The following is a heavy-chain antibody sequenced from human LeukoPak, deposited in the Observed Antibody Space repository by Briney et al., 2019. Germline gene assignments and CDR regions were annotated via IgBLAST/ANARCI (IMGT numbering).Heavy chain of an antibody. Sequence: GGSLRLSCAASGLTVSSNYMSWVRQAPGKGLEWVSVIHSGGTKYYADSVKGRFTISRDNSKNTLYLQMNSLRAEDTAVYYCARNLGRIPPGIFDYWGQGTLVTVSS. CDR1: GLTVSSNY. J-gene: IGHJ4*02. V-gene: IGHV3-53*01. CDR3: ARNLGRIPPGIFDY. D-gene: IGHD2-21*01. CDR2: IHSGGTK.